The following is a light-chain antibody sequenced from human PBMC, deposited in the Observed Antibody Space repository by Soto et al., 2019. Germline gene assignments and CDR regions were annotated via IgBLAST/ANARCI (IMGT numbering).Light chain of an antibody. Sequence: DVQMTQSPSSLSASIGARVSITCRASQSIRNWLAWYQQKPGKAPKSLIYATSILQSGVPSRFSGSGSGTDFTLTINRLQPEDFATDYCQQYDNFPPTFGGGTRVEIK. V-gene: IGKV1D-16*01. CDR3: QQYDNFPPT. CDR2: ATS. CDR1: QSIRNW. J-gene: IGKJ4*01.